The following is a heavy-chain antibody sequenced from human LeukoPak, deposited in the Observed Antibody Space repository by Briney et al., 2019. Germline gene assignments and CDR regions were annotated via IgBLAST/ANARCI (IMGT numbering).Heavy chain of an antibody. D-gene: IGHD3-3*01. CDR1: GYSISSGYY. CDR3: ARGSGWSGYSGV. Sequence: KPSETLSFTCAVSGYSISSGYYWGWIRQPPGKGLEWIGSIYHSGSTYYNPSLKSRVTILVDTSENQFSLKLSSVTAADTAVYYCARGSGWSGYSGVWGQGTTVTVSS. CDR2: IYHSGST. V-gene: IGHV4-38-2*01. J-gene: IGHJ6*02.